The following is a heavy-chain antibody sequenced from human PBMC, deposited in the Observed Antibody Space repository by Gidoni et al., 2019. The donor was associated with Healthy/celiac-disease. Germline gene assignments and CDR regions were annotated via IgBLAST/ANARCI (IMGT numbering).Heavy chain of an antibody. Sequence: EVQLVESGGGLVKPGGSLRLSCAASGFTFSNAWMSWVRQAPGKGLEWVGRIKSKTDGGTTDYAAPVNGRFTISRDDSKNTLYLQMNSLKTEDTAVYYCTTHYDILTGYSPPDYWGQGTLVTVSS. V-gene: IGHV3-15*01. J-gene: IGHJ4*02. CDR1: GFTFSNAW. CDR3: TTHYDILTGYSPPDY. D-gene: IGHD3-9*01. CDR2: IKSKTDGGTT.